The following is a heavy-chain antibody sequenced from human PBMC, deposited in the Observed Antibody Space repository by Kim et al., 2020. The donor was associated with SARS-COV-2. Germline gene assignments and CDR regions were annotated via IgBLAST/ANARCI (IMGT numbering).Heavy chain of an antibody. V-gene: IGHV3-15*01. D-gene: IGHD1-26*01. J-gene: IGHJ6*02. CDR3: TTYPSWELNYYYGMDV. Sequence: GGSLRLSCAASGFTFSNAWMSWVRQAPGKGLEWVGRIKSKTDGGTTDYAAPVKGRFTISRDDSKNTLYLQMNSLKTEDTAVYYCTTYPSWELNYYYGMDVWGQGTTVTVSS. CDR2: IKSKTDGGTT. CDR1: GFTFSNAW.